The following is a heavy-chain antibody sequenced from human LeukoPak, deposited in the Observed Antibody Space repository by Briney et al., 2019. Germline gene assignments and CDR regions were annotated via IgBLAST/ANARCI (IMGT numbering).Heavy chain of an antibody. Sequence: SQTLSLTCAISGDSVSSNSAAWNWIRQSPSRGLEWLGRTYYRSKWYNDYAVPVKSRITINPDTSKNQFSLQLNSATPEDTAVYYCARERSRTNGVWANWFDPWGQGTLVTVSS. V-gene: IGHV6-1*01. D-gene: IGHD2-8*01. CDR1: GDSVSSNSAA. J-gene: IGHJ5*02. CDR2: TYYRSKWYN. CDR3: ARERSRTNGVWANWFDP.